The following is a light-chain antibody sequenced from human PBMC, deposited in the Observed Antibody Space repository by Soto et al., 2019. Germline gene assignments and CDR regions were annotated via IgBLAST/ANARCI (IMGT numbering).Light chain of an antibody. CDR3: QRYGGSPLIT. CDR1: QSVSSSS. CDR2: GAS. J-gene: IGKJ5*01. V-gene: IGKV3-20*01. Sequence: IVLMQSPATLPLSPGTRPALSSTASQSVSSSSLAWYQQKPGQAPRLLIYGASRRATGIPDRFSGSGSGTDFPLTISTLELEDFAVVYYQRYGGSPLITLGRGTRLEIK.